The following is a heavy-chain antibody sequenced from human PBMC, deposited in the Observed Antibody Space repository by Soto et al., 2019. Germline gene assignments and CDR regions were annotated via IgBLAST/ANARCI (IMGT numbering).Heavy chain of an antibody. CDR3: AIWDSSGYYLGYFQH. CDR1: GYTFTSYY. V-gene: IGHV1-46*03. D-gene: IGHD3-22*01. Sequence: GASVKVSCKASGYTFTSYYMHWVRQAPGQGLEWMGIINPSGGSTSYAQKFQGRVTMTRDTSTSTVYMELSSLRSEDTAVYYCAIWDSSGYYLGYFQHWGQGTLVTVSS. J-gene: IGHJ1*01. CDR2: INPSGGST.